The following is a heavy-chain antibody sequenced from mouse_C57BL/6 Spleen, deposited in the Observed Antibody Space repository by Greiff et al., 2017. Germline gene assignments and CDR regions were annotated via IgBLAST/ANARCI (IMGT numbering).Heavy chain of an antibody. V-gene: IGHV1-15*01. Sequence: QVQLKQSGAELVRPGASVTLSCKASGYTFTDYEMHWVKQTPVHGLEWIGAIDPETGGTAYNQKFKGKAILTADKSSSTAYMELRSLTSEDSAVYYCTRNYGNYGRWFAYWGQGTLVTVSA. D-gene: IGHD2-1*01. CDR3: TRNYGNYGRWFAY. J-gene: IGHJ3*01. CDR2: IDPETGGT. CDR1: GYTFTDYE.